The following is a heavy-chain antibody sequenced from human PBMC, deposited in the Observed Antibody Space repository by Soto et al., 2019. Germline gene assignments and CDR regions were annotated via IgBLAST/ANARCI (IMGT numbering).Heavy chain of an antibody. Sequence: GGSLRLSCAASGFTFSNAWMNWVRQAPGKGLEWVGRIKSKTDGGTTDYAAPVKGRFTISRDDSKNTLYLQMNSLKTEDTAVYHCTTVIVVVPAATDYYGMDVWGQGTTVTVSS. J-gene: IGHJ6*02. CDR3: TTVIVVVPAATDYYGMDV. D-gene: IGHD2-2*01. V-gene: IGHV3-15*07. CDR2: IKSKTDGGTT. CDR1: GFTFSNAW.